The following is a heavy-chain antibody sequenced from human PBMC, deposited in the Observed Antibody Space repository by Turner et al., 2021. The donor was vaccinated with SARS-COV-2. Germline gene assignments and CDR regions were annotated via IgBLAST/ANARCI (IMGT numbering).Heavy chain of an antibody. V-gene: IGHV1-2*02. Sequence: QVQLVQSGAEVKKPGASVTVSCKASGYTFTGDYLHWVRQAPGQGLEWMGWINPNSGGTNYAQKFQGRVTMTRDTSISTAYMELSRLRSDDTAVYYCAREKGITMIVVANTRGDYFDYWGQGTLVTVSS. CDR3: AREKGITMIVVANTRGDYFDY. D-gene: IGHD3-22*01. J-gene: IGHJ4*02. CDR2: INPNSGGT. CDR1: GYTFTGDY.